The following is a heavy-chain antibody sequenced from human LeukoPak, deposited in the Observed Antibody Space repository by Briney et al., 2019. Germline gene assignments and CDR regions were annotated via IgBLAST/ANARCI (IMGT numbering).Heavy chain of an antibody. Sequence: GGSLRLSCAASGFTFSTYSMNWVRQAPGKGPEWVSSISSSSIYIYYADSVKGRFTISRDNAKNTLYLQMNSLRAEDTAVYYCAKEIYGDSTGGRFQQWGQGTLVTVSS. J-gene: IGHJ1*01. D-gene: IGHD4-17*01. CDR2: ISSSSIYI. CDR1: GFTFSTYS. V-gene: IGHV3-21*04. CDR3: AKEIYGDSTGGRFQQ.